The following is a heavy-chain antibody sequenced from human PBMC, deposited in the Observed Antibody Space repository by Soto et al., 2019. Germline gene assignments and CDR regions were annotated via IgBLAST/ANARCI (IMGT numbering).Heavy chain of an antibody. D-gene: IGHD6-13*01. CDR1: GGTFSSYA. J-gene: IGHJ6*02. Sequence: QVQLVQSGAEVKKPGSSVKVSCKASGGTFSSYAISWVRQAPGQGLEWMGGIIPIFGTANYAQKFQGRITITADESTSTAYMELSSLRSEDTAVYYWAREIAAAVVSYYGMDVWGQGTTVTVSS. V-gene: IGHV1-69*12. CDR2: IIPIFGTA. CDR3: AREIAAAVVSYYGMDV.